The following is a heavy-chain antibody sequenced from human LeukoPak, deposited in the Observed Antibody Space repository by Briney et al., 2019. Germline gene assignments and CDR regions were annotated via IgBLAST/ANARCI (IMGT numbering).Heavy chain of an antibody. CDR3: AREGGDMGYSYGYLDY. D-gene: IGHD5-18*01. CDR2: IYYSGST. Sequence: SETLSLTCTVSGGSISSYYWSWIRQPPGKGLEWIGDIYYSGSTNYNPSLKSRVTISVDTSKNQFSLKLSSVTAADTAVYYCAREGGDMGYSYGYLDYWGQGTLVTVSS. J-gene: IGHJ4*02. V-gene: IGHV4-59*01. CDR1: GGSISSYY.